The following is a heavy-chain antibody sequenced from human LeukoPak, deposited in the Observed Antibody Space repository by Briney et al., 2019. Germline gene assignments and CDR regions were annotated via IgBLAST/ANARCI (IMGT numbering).Heavy chain of an antibody. CDR2: IHYDGSNK. CDR3: AKIASCWSLPDY. V-gene: IGHV3-30*02. D-gene: IGHD6-19*01. Sequence: VGSLRLSCAASGFVFSNYGMHWVRQAPGKGLEWVAFIHYDGSNKYYADSVKGRFTISRDNSKNTLYLQMNSLRIEDTGVYYCAKIASCWSLPDYWGQGTLVTVSS. J-gene: IGHJ4*02. CDR1: GFVFSNYG.